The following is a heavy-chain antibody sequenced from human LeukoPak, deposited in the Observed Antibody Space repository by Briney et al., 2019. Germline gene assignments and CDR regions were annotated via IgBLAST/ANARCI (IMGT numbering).Heavy chain of an antibody. CDR2: IYPGDSDT. J-gene: IGHJ4*02. CDR3: ARLGGGYYDGSGYYGPFDY. D-gene: IGHD3-22*01. Sequence: GESLKISCKGSGYSFTSYWIAWVSQMPGKGLEWMGIIYPGDSDTRYSPFFQGQVTISADKSISTAYLQWSSLKASDTAMYYCARLGGGYYDGSGYYGPFDYWGQGTLVTVSS. V-gene: IGHV5-51*01. CDR1: GYSFTSYW.